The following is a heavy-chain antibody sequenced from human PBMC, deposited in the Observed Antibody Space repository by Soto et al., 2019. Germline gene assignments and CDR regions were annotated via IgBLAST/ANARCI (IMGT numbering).Heavy chain of an antibody. CDR3: ERQRTSVVTQAYFDV. CDR2: IYYSGST. Sequence: ESLSLSCAVTGGSISSRCYYWGWIRQPPGKGLEWIGSIYYSGSTYNNPSLRSRVSMSIDTSKDQFSLKLKSVTAADTALYSCERQRTSVVTQAYFDVWGPGSLVTVSS. J-gene: IGHJ4*02. CDR1: GGSISSRCYY. V-gene: IGHV4-39*01. D-gene: IGHD2-21*02.